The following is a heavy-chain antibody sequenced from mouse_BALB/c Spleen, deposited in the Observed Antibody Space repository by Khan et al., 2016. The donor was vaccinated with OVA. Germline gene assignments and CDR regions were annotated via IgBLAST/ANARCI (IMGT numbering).Heavy chain of an antibody. CDR1: GYSITSDSA. CDR2: IDYSGRA. V-gene: IGHV3-2*02. D-gene: IGHD3-1*01. CDR3: ARGLRYFDY. Sequence: EVQLQESGPGLVKPSQSLSLTCTVTGYSITSDSAWNWIRQFPGNKLEWMGYIDYSGRANYNPSLKSRISITRDTSKNQFFLQLNSATTEDTATYYCARGLRYFDYWGQGTTLTVSS. J-gene: IGHJ2*01.